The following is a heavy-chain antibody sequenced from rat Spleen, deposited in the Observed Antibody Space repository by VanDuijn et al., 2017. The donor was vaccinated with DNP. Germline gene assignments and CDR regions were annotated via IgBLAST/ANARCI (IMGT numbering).Heavy chain of an antibody. D-gene: IGHD1-1*01. CDR3: ATLYYSGDY. CDR2: ISTSGGST. V-gene: IGHV5-25*01. CDR1: GFTFSNSD. J-gene: IGHJ2*01. Sequence: EVQLVESGGGLVQPGRSMKLSCAASGFTFSNSDMAWVRQAPTKGLEWVASISTSGGSTYYRDSVKGRFTISRDNAKSTLYLQMDSLRSEDTATYYCATLYYSGDYWGQGVMDTVSS.